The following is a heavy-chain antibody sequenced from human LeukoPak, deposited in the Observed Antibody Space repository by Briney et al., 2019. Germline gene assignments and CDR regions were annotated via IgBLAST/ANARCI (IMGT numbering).Heavy chain of an antibody. CDR1: GYSFTSFY. Sequence: GASVKVSCKASGYSFTSFYMHWVRQAPGQGLEWMGIIHPSGGNTSYAQRFQGRVTMTRDTATSTVYMELSSLRSEDTAVYYCATHTVTYDGKYFDHWGQGTLVTVSS. J-gene: IGHJ4*02. V-gene: IGHV1-46*01. CDR3: ATHTVTYDGKYFDH. D-gene: IGHD4-17*01. CDR2: IHPSGGNT.